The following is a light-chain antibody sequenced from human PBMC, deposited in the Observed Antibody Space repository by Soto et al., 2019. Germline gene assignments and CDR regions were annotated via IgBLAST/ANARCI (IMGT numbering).Light chain of an antibody. Sequence: QSVLTQPPSASGTPGQSVTISCSGSSSNIGTNYVFWYQQLPVTAPKLLIYRNNERPSGVPDRISGSKSGTSASLAISGLRSEDEAAYHCAVWDDSLRGWVFGGGTKVTVL. J-gene: IGLJ3*02. CDR3: AVWDDSLRGWV. V-gene: IGLV1-47*01. CDR2: RNN. CDR1: SSNIGTNY.